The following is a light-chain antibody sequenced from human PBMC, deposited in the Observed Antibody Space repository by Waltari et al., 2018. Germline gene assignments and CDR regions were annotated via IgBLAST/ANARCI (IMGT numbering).Light chain of an antibody. V-gene: IGKV3-11*01. CDR3: QQRSDWPPSIT. CDR2: DAS. CDR1: QSVGKF. J-gene: IGKJ5*01. Sequence: VLTQSPVTLSLSPGERATLSCRASQSVGKFLAWYQKKPGQAPRLFISDASNRATGIPVTFSGSESGTDFTLTISSVQPEDFALYFCQQRSDWPPSITFGQGTRLEI.